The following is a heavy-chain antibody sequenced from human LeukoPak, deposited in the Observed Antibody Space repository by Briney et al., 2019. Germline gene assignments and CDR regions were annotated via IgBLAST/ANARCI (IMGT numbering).Heavy chain of an antibody. CDR2: IWYDGSSK. J-gene: IGHJ4*02. CDR1: GFTFSNFD. Sequence: GGSLRLSCAASGFTFSNFDMHWVRQAPGKGLEWVAAIWYDGSSKYYADSVKGRFTISRDSSKSTLYLQMNSLRAEDTAVYYCARIMITVTTSDYWGQGTLVTVSS. CDR3: ARIMITVTTSDY. D-gene: IGHD4-17*01. V-gene: IGHV3-33*01.